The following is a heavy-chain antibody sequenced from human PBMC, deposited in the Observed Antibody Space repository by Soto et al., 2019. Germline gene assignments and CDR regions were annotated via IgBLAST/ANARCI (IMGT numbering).Heavy chain of an antibody. Sequence: GGSLRLSCAASGFTFSSYWMHWVRQAPGKGLEWVSAISGSGGSTYYADSVKGRFTISRDNSKNTLYLQMNSLRAEDTAVYYCAKHFVNGEVDYWGQGTPVTVSS. J-gene: IGHJ4*02. D-gene: IGHD3-10*01. V-gene: IGHV3-23*01. CDR1: GFTFSSYW. CDR2: ISGSGGST. CDR3: AKHFVNGEVDY.